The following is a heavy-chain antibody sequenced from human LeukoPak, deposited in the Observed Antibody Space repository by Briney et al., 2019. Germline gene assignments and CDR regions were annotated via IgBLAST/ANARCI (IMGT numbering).Heavy chain of an antibody. J-gene: IGHJ4*02. CDR2: INHSGST. CDR1: GGSFSGYY. V-gene: IGHV4-34*01. CDR3: ARKPILGYCSGGSCYGQNFDY. D-gene: IGHD2-15*01. Sequence: SETLSLTCAVYGGSFSGYYWSWIRQPPGKGLEWIGEINHSGSTNYNPSLKSRVTISVDTSKNQFSLKLSSVTAADTAVYYCARKPILGYCSGGSCYGQNFDYWGQGTLVTVSS.